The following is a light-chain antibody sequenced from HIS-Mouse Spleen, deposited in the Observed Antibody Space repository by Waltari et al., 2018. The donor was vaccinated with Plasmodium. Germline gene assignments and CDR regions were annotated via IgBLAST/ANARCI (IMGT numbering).Light chain of an antibody. CDR1: KLWDKY. CDR3: QAWDSSTVV. CDR2: QDS. V-gene: IGLV3-1*01. J-gene: IGLJ2*01. Sequence: SYELTQPPSVSVSPGQTASITCSGDKLWDKYACWYQQKPGHYPVLVIYQDSKRPSGIPERFSGSNSGNTATLTISGTQAMDEADYYCQAWDSSTVVFGGGTKLTVL.